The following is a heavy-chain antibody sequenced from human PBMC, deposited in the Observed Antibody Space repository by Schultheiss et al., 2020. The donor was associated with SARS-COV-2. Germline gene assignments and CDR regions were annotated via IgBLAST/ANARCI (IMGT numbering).Heavy chain of an antibody. V-gene: IGHV4-59*08. CDR3: ARGTYYYDSSGYPRYYFDY. J-gene: IGHJ4*02. Sequence: SQTLSLTCTVSGGSISSYYWSWIRQPPGKGLEWIGYIYYSGSTNYSPSLKSRVTISVDTSKSQFSLKLSSVTAADTAVYYCARGTYYYDSSGYPRYYFDYWGQGTRVTVSS. CDR1: GGSISSYY. CDR2: IYYSGST. D-gene: IGHD3-22*01.